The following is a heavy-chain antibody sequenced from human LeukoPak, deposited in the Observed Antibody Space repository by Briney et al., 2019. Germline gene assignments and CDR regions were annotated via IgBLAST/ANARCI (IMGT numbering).Heavy chain of an antibody. CDR2: ISYDGSNK. CDR3: AREANGLAAAGISVGGFDY. CDR1: GFTFSSYA. V-gene: IGHV3-30*04. J-gene: IGHJ4*02. D-gene: IGHD6-13*01. Sequence: GGSLRLSCAASGFTFSSYAMHWVRQAPGKGLEWVAVISYDGSNKYYADSVKGRLTISRDNPKNTLCLQMNSLRAEDTAVYYCAREANGLAAAGISVGGFDYWGQGTLVTVSS.